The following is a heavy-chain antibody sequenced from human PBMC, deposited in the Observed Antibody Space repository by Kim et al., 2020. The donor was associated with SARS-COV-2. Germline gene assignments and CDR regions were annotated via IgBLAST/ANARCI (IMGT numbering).Heavy chain of an antibody. CDR3: ARTSGVFANRTYYYGLDV. CDR2: ISYEGSMK. Sequence: GGSLRLSCAASGFTFNNYGMHWVRQAPGKGLEWVAHISYEGSMKYYVDSVKGRFIVSRDSSKSTVYLQMNSLRPEDTAIYYCARTSGVFANRTYYYGLDVWGQGTTVAVSS. D-gene: IGHD2-8*01. J-gene: IGHJ6*02. V-gene: IGHV3-30*03. CDR1: GFTFNNYG.